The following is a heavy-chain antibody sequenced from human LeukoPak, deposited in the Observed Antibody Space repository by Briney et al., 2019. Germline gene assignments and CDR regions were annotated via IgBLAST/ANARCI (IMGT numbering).Heavy chain of an antibody. V-gene: IGHV3-7*01. CDR3: ANGVRGAY. CDR2: IKEDGSEK. J-gene: IGHJ4*02. D-gene: IGHD3-10*01. CDR1: GFTFSSYA. Sequence: PGGSLRLSCAASGFTFSSYAMSWVRQAPGKGLEWVANIKEDGSEKYYVDSVKGRFTISRDNAKNSLYLQMNSLRAEDTAVYYCANGVRGAYWGQGTLVTVSS.